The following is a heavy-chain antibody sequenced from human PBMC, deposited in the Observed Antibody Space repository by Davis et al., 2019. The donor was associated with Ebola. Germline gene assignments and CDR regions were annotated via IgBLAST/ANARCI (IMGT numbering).Heavy chain of an antibody. CDR2: IYTGDSDT. Sequence: GESLKISCKGSGNSFTSHWIGWVRQMPGKGLDWMGIIYTGDSDTRYSPSFRGQVTISADKSISTAHLQWSSLKASDSAMYYCARRQFDGYSYGMDVWGKGTTVTVSS. V-gene: IGHV5-51*01. CDR1: GNSFTSHW. D-gene: IGHD3-10*01. CDR3: ARRQFDGYSYGMDV. J-gene: IGHJ6*04.